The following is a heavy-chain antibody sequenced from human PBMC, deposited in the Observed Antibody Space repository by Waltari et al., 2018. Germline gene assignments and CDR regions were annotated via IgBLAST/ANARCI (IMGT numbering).Heavy chain of an antibody. V-gene: IGHV4-39*07. Sequence: QLQLQESGPGLVKPSETLSLTCTVSGGSISSSSYYWGWIRQPPGKGLEWIGSIYYSGSTYYHPSLKSRVTVSVDTSKNQFSLKLSSVTAADTAVYYCATQWQMYYFDYWGQGTLVTVSS. D-gene: IGHD6-19*01. J-gene: IGHJ4*02. CDR1: GGSISSSSYY. CDR2: IYYSGST. CDR3: ATQWQMYYFDY.